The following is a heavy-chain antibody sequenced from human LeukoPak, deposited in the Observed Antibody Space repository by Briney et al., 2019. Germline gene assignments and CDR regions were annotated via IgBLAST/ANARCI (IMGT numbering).Heavy chain of an antibody. J-gene: IGHJ4*02. CDR1: GGSISSYY. D-gene: IGHD7-27*01. V-gene: IGHV4-59*01. Sequence: SETLSLTCTVSGGSISSYYWSWIRQPPGKGLEWIGYIYYSGSTNYNPSLKSRVTISVDTSKNQFSLKLSSVTAADTAVYYCARVPNWGKYYLDYWGQGTLVTVSS. CDR2: IYYSGST. CDR3: ARVPNWGKYYLDY.